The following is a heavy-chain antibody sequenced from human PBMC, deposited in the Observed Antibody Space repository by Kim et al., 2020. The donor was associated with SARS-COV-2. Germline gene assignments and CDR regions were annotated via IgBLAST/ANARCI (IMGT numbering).Heavy chain of an antibody. CDR3: ARGYSLEF. V-gene: IGHV6-1*01. Sequence: KWNNDYAVTVKSRITINPDTSKNQFSLQLQSVTPEDTAVYYCARGYSLEFWGQGTLVTVSS. D-gene: IGHD2-15*01. CDR2: KWNN. J-gene: IGHJ4*02.